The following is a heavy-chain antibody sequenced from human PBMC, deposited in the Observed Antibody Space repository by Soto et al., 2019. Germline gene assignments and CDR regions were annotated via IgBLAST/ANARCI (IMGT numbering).Heavy chain of an antibody. V-gene: IGHV3-15*01. J-gene: IGHJ5*02. D-gene: IGHD3-10*01. CDR3: TTGGITMVRGVIGWFDP. CDR2: IKSKTDGGTT. Sequence: GGSLRLSCAASGFTFSNAWMSWVRQAPGKGLEWVGRIKSKTDGGTTDYAAPVKGRFTISRDDSKNTLYLQMNSLKTEDTAVYYCTTGGITMVRGVIGWFDPWGQGTLVTVSS. CDR1: GFTFSNAW.